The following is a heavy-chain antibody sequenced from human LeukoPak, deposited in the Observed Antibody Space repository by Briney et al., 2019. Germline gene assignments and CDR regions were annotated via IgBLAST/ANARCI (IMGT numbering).Heavy chain of an antibody. Sequence: ASVKVSCKVSGYTLTELSMHWVRQAPGKGLEWMGGFDPEDGETIYAQKFQGRVTMTEDTSTDTAYMELSSLRSEDTAVYYCATRPVSPYMIVVYYLDYWGQGTLVTVSS. CDR2: FDPEDGET. J-gene: IGHJ4*02. CDR3: ATRPVSPYMIVVYYLDY. CDR1: GYTLTELS. V-gene: IGHV1-24*01. D-gene: IGHD3-22*01.